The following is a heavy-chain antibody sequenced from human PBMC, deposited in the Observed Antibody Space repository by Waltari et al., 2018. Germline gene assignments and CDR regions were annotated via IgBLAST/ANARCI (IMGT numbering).Heavy chain of an antibody. D-gene: IGHD4-17*01. V-gene: IGHV3-53*01. J-gene: IGHJ4*02. CDR2: IDGGGNT. CDR3: ARSPYVDHYDY. Sequence: EVPLVESGGGSIQPGGSLRLSCAASGFSVSRRYMSWVRLAPGKGLEWVSVIDGGGNTYYADSVRGRFTISRDNSKNTVSLEMNSLRAEDTAVYYCARSPYVDHYDYWGQGTLVTVSS. CDR1: GFSVSRRY.